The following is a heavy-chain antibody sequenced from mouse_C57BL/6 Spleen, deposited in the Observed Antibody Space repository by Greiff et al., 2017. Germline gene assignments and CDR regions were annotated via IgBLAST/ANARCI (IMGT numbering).Heavy chain of an antibody. D-gene: IGHD1-1*01. Sequence: QVQLKESGAELVRPGASVTLSCKASGYTFTDYEMHWVKQTPVHGLEWIGAIDPETGGTAYNQKFKGKAILTADKSSSTAYMELRSLTSEDSAVYYCTRDYGSSGVYAMDYWGQGTSVTVSS. CDR2: IDPETGGT. V-gene: IGHV1-15*01. CDR3: TRDYGSSGVYAMDY. J-gene: IGHJ4*01. CDR1: GYTFTDYE.